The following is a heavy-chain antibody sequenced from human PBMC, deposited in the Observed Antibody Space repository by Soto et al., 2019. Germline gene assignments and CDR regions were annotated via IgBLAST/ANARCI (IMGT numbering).Heavy chain of an antibody. J-gene: IGHJ4*02. CDR3: ARDSLLWFGELLSY. V-gene: IGHV3-48*02. CDR1: GFTFSSYS. Sequence: EVQLVESGGGLVQPGGSLRLSCAASGFTFSSYSMNWVRQAPGKGLEWVSYISSSSSTIYYADSVKGRFTISRDNAKNSLYLQMNSLRDEDTAVYYCARDSLLWFGELLSYWGQGTLVTVSS. CDR2: ISSSSSTI. D-gene: IGHD3-10*01.